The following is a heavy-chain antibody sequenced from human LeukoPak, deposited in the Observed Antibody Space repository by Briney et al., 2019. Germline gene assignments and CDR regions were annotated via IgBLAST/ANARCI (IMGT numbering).Heavy chain of an antibody. Sequence: SETLSLTRTVSGGSISSYYWSWIRQPPGKGLEWIGYIYYSGSTNYNPSLKSRVTISVDTSKNQFSLKLSSVTAADTAVYYCARASYYDILTGPARDYYYYYMDVWGKGTTVTVSS. CDR3: ARASYYDILTGPARDYYYYYMDV. D-gene: IGHD3-9*01. J-gene: IGHJ6*03. V-gene: IGHV4-59*01. CDR1: GGSISSYY. CDR2: IYYSGST.